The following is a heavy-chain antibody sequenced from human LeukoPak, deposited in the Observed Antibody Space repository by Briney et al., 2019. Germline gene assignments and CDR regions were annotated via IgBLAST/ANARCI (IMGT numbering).Heavy chain of an antibody. V-gene: IGHV4-30-4*01. CDR3: ASLPVWELATHPGGSFDY. CDR2: IYHSGTT. CDR1: GGLTSSGDYF. J-gene: IGHJ4*02. D-gene: IGHD5-24*01. Sequence: SETLSLTCTVSGGLTSSGDYFWSWLRQSPGKGLEWIGQIYHSGTTLYSPSLKSRLSISIHTSKNQFSLRLSSVTAADTAVYYCASLPVWELATHPGGSFDYWGRGILVTVSS.